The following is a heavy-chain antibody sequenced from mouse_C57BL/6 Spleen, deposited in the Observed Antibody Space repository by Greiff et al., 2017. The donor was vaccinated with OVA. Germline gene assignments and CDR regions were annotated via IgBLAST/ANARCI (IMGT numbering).Heavy chain of an antibody. D-gene: IGHD2-4*01. CDR1: GFTFSSYA. CDR3: ARVGDYPYFDY. J-gene: IGHJ2*01. V-gene: IGHV5-4*03. Sequence: DVKLVESGGGLVKPGGSLKLPCAASGFTFSSYAMSWVRQTPEKRLEWVATISDGGSYTYYPDNVKGRFTISRDNAKNNLYLQMSHLKSEDTAMYYCARVGDYPYFDYWGQGTTLTVSA. CDR2: ISDGGSYT.